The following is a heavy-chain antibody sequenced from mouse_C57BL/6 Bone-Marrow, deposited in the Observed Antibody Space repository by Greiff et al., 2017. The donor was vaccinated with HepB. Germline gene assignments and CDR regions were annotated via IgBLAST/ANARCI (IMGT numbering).Heavy chain of an antibody. CDR1: GFTIKDDY. D-gene: IGHD1-1*01. V-gene: IGHV14-4*01. J-gene: IGHJ1*03. Sequence: EVQRVESGAELVRPGASVKLSCTASGFTIKDDYMTWVKQRPEQGLEGIGWIDPENGDTEYASKFQGKATITADTSSNTAYLQLSSLTSEDTAVYYCTTGYGSSSYWYFDVWGTGTTVTVSS. CDR3: TTGYGSSSYWYFDV. CDR2: IDPENGDT.